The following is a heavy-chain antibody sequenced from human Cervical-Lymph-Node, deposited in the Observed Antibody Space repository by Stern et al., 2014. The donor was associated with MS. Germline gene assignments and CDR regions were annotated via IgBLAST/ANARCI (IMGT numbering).Heavy chain of an antibody. CDR1: GASISSEDFH. J-gene: IGHJ5*02. CDR3: ANNWNDVGFDP. V-gene: IGHV4-61*02. Sequence: QVQLQESGPGLVKPSQTLSLTCTVSGASISSEDFHWTWIRQPAGKGPEWIGRIHSSGVTNYNPSLKSRVTMSLNTSKNQFPLHRSSMTAADTAVYYCANNWNDVGFDPWGQGILVTVSS. CDR2: IHSSGVT. D-gene: IGHD1-1*01.